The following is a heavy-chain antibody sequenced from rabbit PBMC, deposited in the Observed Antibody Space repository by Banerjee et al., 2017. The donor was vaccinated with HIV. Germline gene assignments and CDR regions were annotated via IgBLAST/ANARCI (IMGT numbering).Heavy chain of an antibody. D-gene: IGHD1-1*01. Sequence: QEQLVESGGDLVKPGASLTLTCTASAFSFSNNYYMCWVRQAPGKGLEWIGCIAAGSSGSTYYANWAKGRFTISKTSSTTVTLQMTSLTAAETATYFCARAYASSSGNTIYAFNLWGPGTLVTVS. CDR1: AFSFSNNYY. CDR3: ARAYASSSGNTIYAFNL. V-gene: IGHV1S45*01. J-gene: IGHJ4*01. CDR2: IAAGSSGST.